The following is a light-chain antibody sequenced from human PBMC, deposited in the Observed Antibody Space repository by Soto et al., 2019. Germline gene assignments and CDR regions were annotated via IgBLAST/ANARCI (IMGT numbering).Light chain of an antibody. CDR3: QQFGNSPWT. J-gene: IGKJ1*01. Sequence: VLSHCPGRLSLSPGERATLSCRASQSVPSTYFAWYQQKSGQPPRLLISGTSKRDTGIPDRFSGSGSGRDFKPTISRLEPEDFAVYFCQQFGNSPWTFGQGTKV. CDR2: GTS. V-gene: IGKV3-20*01. CDR1: QSVPSTY.